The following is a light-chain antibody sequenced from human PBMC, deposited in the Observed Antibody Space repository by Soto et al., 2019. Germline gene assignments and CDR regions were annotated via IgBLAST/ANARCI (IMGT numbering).Light chain of an antibody. V-gene: IGKV3-15*01. CDR3: QQYKNGPST. J-gene: IGKJ5*01. CDR2: AAS. Sequence: DIVMTQSPATLSVSPGERATLSCRASQNIXSNLDWYQQKPGQAPRLLXYAASTMATGRPARLSGSGSGTEFTLTISSMQSEDFSVYYCQQYKNGPSTFGQGTRLDIK. CDR1: QNIXSN.